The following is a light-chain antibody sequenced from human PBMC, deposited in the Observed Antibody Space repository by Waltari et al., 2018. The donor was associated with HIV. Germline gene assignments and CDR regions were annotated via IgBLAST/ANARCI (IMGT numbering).Light chain of an antibody. CDR3: LQDFNYPWT. J-gene: IGKJ1*01. Sequence: AVQMTQSPSSVSGFLGDRVTITCRASQGIRNDLSWFQMKPGTAPKLLIYASTILKTGVPPRFSGSASGTHFTLTISNLQSEDFATYFCLQDFNYPWTFGQGTKVE. CDR2: AST. V-gene: IGKV1-6*02. CDR1: QGIRND.